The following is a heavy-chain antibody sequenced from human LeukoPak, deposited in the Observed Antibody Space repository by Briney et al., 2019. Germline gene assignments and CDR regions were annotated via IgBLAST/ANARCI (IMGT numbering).Heavy chain of an antibody. Sequence: SETLSLTCAVYGGTFSGYYWSGIRQPPGKGLEWIGEINHSGSTNYNPSLKSRVTISVDTSKNQFSLKLSSVTAADTAVYYCARGAARPSLYYYGMDVWGQGTTVTVSS. J-gene: IGHJ6*02. CDR3: ARGAARPSLYYYGMDV. V-gene: IGHV4-34*01. CDR1: GGTFSGYY. D-gene: IGHD6-6*01. CDR2: INHSGST.